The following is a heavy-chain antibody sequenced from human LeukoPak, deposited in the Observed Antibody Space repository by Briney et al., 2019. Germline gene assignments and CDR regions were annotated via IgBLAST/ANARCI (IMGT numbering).Heavy chain of an antibody. CDR3: ARGYGSGSSIGPSGRYYFDY. CDR1: GGSISSGGYY. V-gene: IGHV4-31*03. J-gene: IGHJ4*02. CDR2: IYYSGST. Sequence: SQTLSLTCTVSGGSISSGGYYWSRIRQHPGKGLEWIGYIYYSGSTYYNPSLKSRVTISVDTSKNQLSLKLSSVTAADTAVYYCARGYGSGSSIGPSGRYYFDYWGQGTLVTVSS. D-gene: IGHD3-10*01.